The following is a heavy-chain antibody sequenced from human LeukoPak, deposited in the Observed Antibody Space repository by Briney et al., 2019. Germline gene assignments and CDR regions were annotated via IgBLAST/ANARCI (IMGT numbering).Heavy chain of an antibody. CDR3: ARDSPLSFDI. Sequence: GGSLSLSCAASGFTFSTYSMNWVRQAPGKGLEWVSSISSSSSFIYYADSVKGRFTISRDIAKNSVYLQMNCLRAEDTAVYYCARDSPLSFDIWGQGTMVTVSS. V-gene: IGHV3-21*01. CDR1: GFTFSTYS. J-gene: IGHJ3*02. CDR2: ISSSSSFI.